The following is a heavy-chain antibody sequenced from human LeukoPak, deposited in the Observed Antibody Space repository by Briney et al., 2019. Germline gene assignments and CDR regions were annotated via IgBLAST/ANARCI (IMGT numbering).Heavy chain of an antibody. CDR3: ARVGYYDSSGYYFIDY. J-gene: IGHJ4*02. CDR1: GGSISSGGYY. D-gene: IGHD3-22*01. CDR2: IYYSGST. Sequence: KASETLSLTCTVSGGSISSGGYYWSWILQHPGKGLEWIGYIYYSGSTYYNPSLKSRVTISVDTSKNQFSLKLSSVTAADTAVYYCARVGYYDSSGYYFIDYWGQGTLVTVSS. V-gene: IGHV4-31*03.